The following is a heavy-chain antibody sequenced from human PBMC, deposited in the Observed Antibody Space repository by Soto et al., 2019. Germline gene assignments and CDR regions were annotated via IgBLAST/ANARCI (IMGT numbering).Heavy chain of an antibody. V-gene: IGHV1-2*04. Sequence: ASVKVSCKASGYTFTGYYMHWVRQAPGQGLGWMGWINPISGGTNYAQKFQGWVTMTRDTSISTAYMELSRLRSDDTAVYYCARVPMVRGVHFDYWGQGTLVTVS. CDR3: ARVPMVRGVHFDY. D-gene: IGHD3-10*01. CDR2: INPISGGT. CDR1: GYTFTGYY. J-gene: IGHJ4*02.